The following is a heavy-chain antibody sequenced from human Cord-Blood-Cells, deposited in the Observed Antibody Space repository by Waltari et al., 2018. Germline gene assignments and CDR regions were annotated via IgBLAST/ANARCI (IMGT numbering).Heavy chain of an antibody. J-gene: IGHJ4*02. CDR1: GGSISSSSYH. CDR3: ARGAVAGTVFDY. V-gene: IGHV4-39*01. D-gene: IGHD6-19*01. Sequence: QLQLQESGPGLVKPSETLSLPCTVSGGSISSSSYHWGWIRQPPGKGLEWIGSIYYSGSTYYNPSLKSRVTISVDTSKNQFSLKLSSVTAADTAVYYCARGAVAGTVFDYWGQGTLVTVSS. CDR2: IYYSGST.